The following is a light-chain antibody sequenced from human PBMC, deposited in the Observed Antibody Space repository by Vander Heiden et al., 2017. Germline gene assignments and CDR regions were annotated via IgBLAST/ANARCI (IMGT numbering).Light chain of an antibody. J-gene: IGKJ5*01. CDR3: QQYDNLPIT. CDR2: DAS. Sequence: DIQMTQSPSSLYASVGDRVTITCQASQDISIYLNWYQQKPGKAPKLLIYDASNLETGVPSRFSGSGSGTDFTFTISSLQPEDIATYYCQQYDNLPITFGQGTRLEIK. V-gene: IGKV1-33*01. CDR1: QDISIY.